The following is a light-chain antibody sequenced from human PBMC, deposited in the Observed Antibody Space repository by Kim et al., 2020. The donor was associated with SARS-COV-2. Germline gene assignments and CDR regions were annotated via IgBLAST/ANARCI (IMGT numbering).Light chain of an antibody. CDR3: HQYGSSPRT. Sequence: PGERATLSCRPSKSVSSRYLDWYQQKPGQAPRLLIYGASSRATGIPERFSGSGSGTDFTLTISRLEPEDFAVYYCHQYGSSPRTFGGGTKVDIK. CDR1: KSVSSRY. CDR2: GAS. V-gene: IGKV3-20*01. J-gene: IGKJ4*01.